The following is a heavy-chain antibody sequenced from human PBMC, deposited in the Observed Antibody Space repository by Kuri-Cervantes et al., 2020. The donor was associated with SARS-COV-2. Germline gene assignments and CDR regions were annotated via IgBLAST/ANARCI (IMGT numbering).Heavy chain of an antibody. CDR1: GGSISGYY. Sequence: SETLSLICIVSGGSISGYYWSWMRQPPGKGLEWIGNIHYSGSTNYNTSLDSRVTISVDTSKNQLSLILSSVTAADAAVYYCARLGATRESYYYGVDVWGQGTTVTVSS. J-gene: IGHJ6*02. V-gene: IGHV4-59*01. CDR3: ARLGATRESYYYGVDV. CDR2: IHYSGST. D-gene: IGHD1-26*01.